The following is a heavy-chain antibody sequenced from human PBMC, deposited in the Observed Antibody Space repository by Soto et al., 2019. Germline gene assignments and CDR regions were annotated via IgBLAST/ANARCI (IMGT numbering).Heavy chain of an antibody. CDR1: GFTFSSYA. V-gene: IGHV3-21*01. J-gene: IGHJ5*02. CDR3: TRDASRDSSARGWFDP. Sequence: PGGSLRLSCAACGFTFSSYAMSWVHQAPGKGLEWVSTISSNSAYIYYTDALRGRFTISRDNAKNSLHLQMNSLRAEDTAVYYCTRDASRDSSARGWFDPWGPGTLVTVSS. D-gene: IGHD6-13*01. CDR2: ISSNSAYI.